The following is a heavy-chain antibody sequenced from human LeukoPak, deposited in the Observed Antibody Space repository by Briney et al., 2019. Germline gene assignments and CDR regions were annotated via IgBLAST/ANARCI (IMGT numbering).Heavy chain of an antibody. Sequence: PSGTLSLTCAVSGGSITTTNWWSWVRQPPGKGLEWIGEVHLNGATNYNPSLESRFSMSIDKSNNHLSLEVTSVTAADTAMYYCAGNWNDDWSTHDYWGQGTLVTVSS. CDR2: VHLNGAT. CDR3: AGNWNDDWSTHDY. V-gene: IGHV4-4*02. J-gene: IGHJ4*02. CDR1: GGSITTTNW. D-gene: IGHD1-1*01.